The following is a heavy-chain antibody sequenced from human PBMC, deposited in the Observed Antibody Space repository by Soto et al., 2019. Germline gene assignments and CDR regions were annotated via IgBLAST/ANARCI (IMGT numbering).Heavy chain of an antibody. CDR1: GGSISSYY. V-gene: IGHV4-59*08. Sequence: QVQLQESGPGLVKPSETLSLTCTVSGGSISSYYWSWIRQPPGKGLERIGHIYYRGSTNYNPSLKSRVTMAVDTSKDQVSLKPSSVTAADPALYYCARRSMIVPAAFDIWGQGTMVTVSS. CDR2: IYYRGST. D-gene: IGHD3-22*01. CDR3: ARRSMIVPAAFDI. J-gene: IGHJ3*02.